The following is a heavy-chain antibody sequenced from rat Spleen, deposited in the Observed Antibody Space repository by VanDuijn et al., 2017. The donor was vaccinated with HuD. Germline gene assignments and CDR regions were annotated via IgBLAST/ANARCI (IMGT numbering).Heavy chain of an antibody. CDR3: AGDRILRSTGFDY. CDR2: INYDGGNT. CDR1: GFTFNDYY. D-gene: IGHD1-6*01. Sequence: EVQLVESGGGLVQPGRSLKLSCAASGFTFNDYYMAWVRQAPTKGLEWVASINYDGGNTYYRDSVKGRFTISRDNARSSLYLQMDSLRSEDTATYYCAGDRILRSTGFDYWGQGVMVTVSS. J-gene: IGHJ2*01. V-gene: IGHV5-20*01.